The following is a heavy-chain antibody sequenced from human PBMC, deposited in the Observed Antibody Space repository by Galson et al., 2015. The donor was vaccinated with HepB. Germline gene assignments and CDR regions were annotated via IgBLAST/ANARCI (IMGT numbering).Heavy chain of an antibody. CDR2: INSDGSII. Sequence: PRLSCAASGFTFSNYWMHWVRQAPGKGLVWVSRINSDGSIISYADSVKGRFTISRDNAKSTLYLQMSSLRAEDTAVYYCARPREANNNFFDPWGQGTLVTVSS. CDR3: ARPREANNNFFDP. V-gene: IGHV3-74*01. CDR1: GFTFSNYW. J-gene: IGHJ5*02.